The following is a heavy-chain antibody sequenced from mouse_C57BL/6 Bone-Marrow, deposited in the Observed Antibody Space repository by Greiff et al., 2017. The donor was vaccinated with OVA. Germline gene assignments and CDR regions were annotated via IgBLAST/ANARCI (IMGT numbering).Heavy chain of an antibody. V-gene: IGHV1-4*01. J-gene: IGHJ4*01. CDR2: INPSSGYT. D-gene: IGHD2-3*01. CDR1: GYTFTSYT. CDR3: ARDGDGYPYAMDY. Sequence: LVESGAELARPGASVKMSCKASGYTFTSYTMHWVKQRPGQGLEWIGYINPSSGYTKYNQKFKDKATLTADKSSSTAYMQLSSLTSEDSAVYYCARDGDGYPYAMDYWGQGTSVTVSS.